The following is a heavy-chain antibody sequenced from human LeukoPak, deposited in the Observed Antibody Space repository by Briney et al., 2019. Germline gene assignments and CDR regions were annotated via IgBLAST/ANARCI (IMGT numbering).Heavy chain of an antibody. CDR3: AELGITMIGGV. J-gene: IGHJ6*04. CDR1: GFIFSSYG. CDR2: IRYDGYNK. Sequence: GGSLRLSCAASGFIFSSYGMHWVRQAPGKGLEWVAFIRYDGYNKYYADSVKGRFTISRDNAKNSLYLQMNSLRAEDTAVYYCAELGITMIGGVWGKGTTVTISS. V-gene: IGHV3-30*02. D-gene: IGHD3-10*02.